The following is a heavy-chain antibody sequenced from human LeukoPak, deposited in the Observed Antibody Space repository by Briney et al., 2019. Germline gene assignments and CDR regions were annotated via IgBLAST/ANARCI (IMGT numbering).Heavy chain of an antibody. V-gene: IGHV3-30*02. CDR2: IRYDGSNK. Sequence: PGGSLRLSCAASGFTFSSYGMHWVRQAPGKGLEWVAFIRYDGSNKYYADSVKGRFTISRDNSKNTLYLQMNSLRAEDTAVYYCAKDSRHSMIGGFDYWGQGTLVTVSS. CDR1: GFTFSSYG. CDR3: AKDSRHSMIGGFDY. D-gene: IGHD3-22*01. J-gene: IGHJ4*02.